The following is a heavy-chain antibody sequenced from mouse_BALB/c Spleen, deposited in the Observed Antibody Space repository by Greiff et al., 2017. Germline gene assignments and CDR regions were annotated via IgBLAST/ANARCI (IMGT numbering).Heavy chain of an antibody. CDR3: ASRAPGITTGYYAMDY. Sequence: DVQLQESGPGLVKPSQSLSLTCTVTGYSITSDYAWNWIRQFPGNKLEWMGYISYSGSTSYNPSLKSRISITRDTSKNQFFLQLNSVTTEDTATYYCASRAPGITTGYYAMDYWGQGTSVTVSS. D-gene: IGHD1-1*01. CDR1: GYSITSDYA. J-gene: IGHJ4*01. CDR2: ISYSGST. V-gene: IGHV3-2*02.